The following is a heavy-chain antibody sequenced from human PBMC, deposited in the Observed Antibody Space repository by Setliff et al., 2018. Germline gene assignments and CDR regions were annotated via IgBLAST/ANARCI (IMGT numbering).Heavy chain of an antibody. CDR1: GGSISSGSHY. Sequence: SETLSLTCTVSGGSISSGSHYWTWIRQPTGKRLEWIGHIDPSGDTNYSPSLKSRVTISRDTSKNQLSLELTSVTAADTAVYYCAKGGHVDYCGQGTLVTVSS. J-gene: IGHJ4*02. V-gene: IGHV4-61*09. CDR2: IDPSGDT. CDR3: AKGGHVDY.